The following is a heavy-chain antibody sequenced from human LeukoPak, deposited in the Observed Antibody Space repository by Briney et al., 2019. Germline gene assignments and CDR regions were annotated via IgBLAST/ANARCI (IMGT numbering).Heavy chain of an antibody. CDR3: ARDLFGELLLYWFDP. J-gene: IGHJ5*02. CDR1: GYTFTGYY. CDR2: INPNSGGT. V-gene: IGHV1-2*02. D-gene: IGHD3-10*02. Sequence: ASVKVSCKASGYTFTGYYMHWVRQAPGQGLEWMGWINPNSGGTNYAQKFQGRVTMTRDTSISTAYMELSRLRSDDTAVYYCARDLFGELLLYWFDPWGQGTLVTVSS.